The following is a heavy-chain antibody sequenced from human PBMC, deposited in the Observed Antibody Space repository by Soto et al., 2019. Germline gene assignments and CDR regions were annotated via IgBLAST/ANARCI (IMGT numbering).Heavy chain of an antibody. V-gene: IGHV4-30-2*01. CDR3: ARAQWDYAILTGRLWCAFDI. D-gene: IGHD3-9*01. CDR1: GGSISIGGYS. CDR2: IFHSGGT. Sequence: QLQLQESGSGLVKASQTLSLTCGVSGGSISIGGYSWNWIRQPPGKGLEWIGNIFHSGGTHYNPSLKSRVRISVDRSKNQFSLELSSVTAADTTIYYCARAQWDYAILTGRLWCAFDIWGQGTMVTVSS. J-gene: IGHJ3*02.